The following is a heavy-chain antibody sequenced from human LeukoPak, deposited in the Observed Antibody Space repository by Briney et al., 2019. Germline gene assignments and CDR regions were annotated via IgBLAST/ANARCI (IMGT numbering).Heavy chain of an antibody. CDR1: GLTVSNNY. J-gene: IGHJ4*02. D-gene: IGHD6-19*01. CDR2: IYSGGST. V-gene: IGHV3-53*01. Sequence: GTSLRLSCAASGLTVSNNYISWVRHAPGKGLGWVSVIYSGGSTYYTDSVKGRFSISRDNSKNTVYLQMNSLRAEDTAVYYCARQFSGWHYFDYWGQGNLVTVS. CDR3: ARQFSGWHYFDY.